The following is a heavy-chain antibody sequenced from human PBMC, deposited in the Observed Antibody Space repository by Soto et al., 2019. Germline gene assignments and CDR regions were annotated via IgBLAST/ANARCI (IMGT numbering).Heavy chain of an antibody. CDR1: GFTFGDYA. CDR2: IRSKAYGGTT. Sequence: GWSLRLSCTASGFTFGDYAMSWFRQAPGKGLEWVGFIRSKAYGGTTEYAASVKGRFTISRDDSKSIAYLQMNSLKTEDTAVYYCTRAIEWGRYCDWSQYYYYSMDVPGQGTTVTVSS. CDR3: TRAIEWGRYCDWSQYYYYSMDV. D-gene: IGHD3-9*01. V-gene: IGHV3-49*03. J-gene: IGHJ6*02.